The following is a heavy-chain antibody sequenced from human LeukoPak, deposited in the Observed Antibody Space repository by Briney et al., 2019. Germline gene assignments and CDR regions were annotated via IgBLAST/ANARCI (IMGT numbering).Heavy chain of an antibody. D-gene: IGHD6-13*01. Sequence: GGSLRLSCVASGFTFSSYAMHWVRQAPGRGLEWVAVISFDGSNKYYADSVKGRFTISRDNSKNTLYLQVSAEDTAIYYCARGYASTSQLDPWGQGTLVTVSS. CDR3: ARGYASTSQLDP. CDR1: GFTFSSYA. J-gene: IGHJ5*02. CDR2: ISFDGSNK. V-gene: IGHV3-30*03.